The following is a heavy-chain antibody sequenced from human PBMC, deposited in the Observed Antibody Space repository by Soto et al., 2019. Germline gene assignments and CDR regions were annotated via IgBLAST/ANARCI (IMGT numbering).Heavy chain of an antibody. Sequence: QVQLVESGGGVVQPGRSLRLSCAASGFTFSSYAMHWVRQAPGKGLEWVAVISYDGSNKYYADSVKGRFTISRDNSKNTLYLQMNSLRAEDTAVYYCAREIMITFVPALDYWGQGTLVTVSS. CDR1: GFTFSSYA. V-gene: IGHV3-30-3*01. CDR2: ISYDGSNK. D-gene: IGHD3-16*01. J-gene: IGHJ4*02. CDR3: AREIMITFVPALDY.